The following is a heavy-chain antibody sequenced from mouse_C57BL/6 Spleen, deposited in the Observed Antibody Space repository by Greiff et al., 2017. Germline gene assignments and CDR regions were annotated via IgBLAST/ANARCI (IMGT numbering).Heavy chain of an antibody. D-gene: IGHD1-1*01. CDR3: VLLYCYGSCLAWFAY. CDR1: GYAFSSSW. V-gene: IGHV1-82*01. CDR2: IYPGDGGT. J-gene: IGHJ3*01. Sequence: VQRVESGPELVKPGASVKISCKASGYAFSSSWMNWVKQRPGKGLEWIGRIYPGDGGTNYNGKFKGKATLTADKSSSTAYMQLSSLTSEDSAVYFCVLLYCYGSCLAWFAYWGQGTLVTVSA.